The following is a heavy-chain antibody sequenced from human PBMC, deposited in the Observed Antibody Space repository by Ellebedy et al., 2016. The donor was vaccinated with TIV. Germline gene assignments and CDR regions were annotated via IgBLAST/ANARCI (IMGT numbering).Heavy chain of an antibody. CDR3: ARMLSYTSSSFSSFDS. Sequence: GESLKISCAASGFTLTKYWMHWVRQVPGTGLVWVSRISPDGASSAYADSVKGRFTISRDNAKNTLSLQMNSLRAEDTAVYYCARMLSYTSSSFSSFDSWGQGTVVTVSS. CDR2: ISPDGASS. J-gene: IGHJ4*02. CDR1: GFTLTKYW. V-gene: IGHV3-74*01. D-gene: IGHD6-6*01.